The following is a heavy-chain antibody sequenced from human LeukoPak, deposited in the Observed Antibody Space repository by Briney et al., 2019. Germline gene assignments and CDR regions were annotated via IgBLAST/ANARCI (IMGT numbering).Heavy chain of an antibody. J-gene: IGHJ5*02. CDR2: IYNSGST. D-gene: IGHD6-13*01. Sequence: PSETLSLTCTVSGYSISSGYYWGWIRQAPGKGLEWIGSIYNSGSTYYNPSLKSRVTISVDMSKNQFSLKMSSVTAADTAVYYCARAYSSNWYWNWFDPWGQGTLVTVSP. CDR1: GYSISSGYY. CDR3: ARAYSSNWYWNWFDP. V-gene: IGHV4-38-2*02.